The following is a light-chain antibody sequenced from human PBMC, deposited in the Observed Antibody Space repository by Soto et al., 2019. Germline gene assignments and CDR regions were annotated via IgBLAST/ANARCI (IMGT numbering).Light chain of an antibody. V-gene: IGKV3-11*01. Sequence: EIVLTQSPATLSLSPGERATLSCRASQSVNNYLAWYQQKPGQAPRLLIYAASTRAADIPARFSGSGSGTDFTLTITNLEPEDSAVYYCQLGRTFGQGTKVEIK. CDR3: QLGRT. J-gene: IGKJ1*01. CDR1: QSVNNY. CDR2: AAS.